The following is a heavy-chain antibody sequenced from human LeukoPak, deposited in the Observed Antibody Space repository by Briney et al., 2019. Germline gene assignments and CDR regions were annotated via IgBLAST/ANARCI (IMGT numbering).Heavy chain of an antibody. CDR3: ARDSEQWLPVDDAFDI. Sequence: GGSLRLSCAASGFTFSDYYMSWIRQAPGKWLEWVSYISSSGSTIYYADSVKGRFTISRDNAKNSLYLQMNSLRAEGTAVYYCARDSEQWLPVDDAFDIWGQGTMVTVSS. D-gene: IGHD6-19*01. CDR1: GFTFSDYY. J-gene: IGHJ3*02. V-gene: IGHV3-11*04. CDR2: ISSSGSTI.